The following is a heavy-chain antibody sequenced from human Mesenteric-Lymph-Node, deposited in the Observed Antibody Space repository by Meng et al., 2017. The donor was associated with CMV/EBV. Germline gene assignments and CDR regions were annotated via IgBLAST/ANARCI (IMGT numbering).Heavy chain of an antibody. CDR1: GFTFGSYG. V-gene: IGHV3-48*04. CDR3: ATPDTKGRLYFDD. J-gene: IGHJ4*02. CDR2: ISASSVTI. Sequence: GGSLRLSCAASGFTFGSYGMSWVRQAPGKGLEWVSYISASSVTIYYADSVKGRFTISRDNAKNSLYLQMDSLRVEDTAVYFCATPDTKGRLYFDDWGQGTLVTVSS. D-gene: IGHD2-2*01.